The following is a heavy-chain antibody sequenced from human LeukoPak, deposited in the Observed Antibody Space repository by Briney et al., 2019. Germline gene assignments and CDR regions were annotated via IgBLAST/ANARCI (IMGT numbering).Heavy chain of an antibody. CDR3: AKETSSSFDY. CDR1: GFTFIRYA. Sequence: PGGSPRLSCAASGFTFIRYAMNWVRQAPGKGLEWVSGISNSGGSTYYADSVKGRFTISIDNSKNTLHLQMNSLRAEDTAVYYCAKETSSSFDYWGQGTLVTVSS. D-gene: IGHD6-6*01. CDR2: ISNSGGST. J-gene: IGHJ4*02. V-gene: IGHV3-23*01.